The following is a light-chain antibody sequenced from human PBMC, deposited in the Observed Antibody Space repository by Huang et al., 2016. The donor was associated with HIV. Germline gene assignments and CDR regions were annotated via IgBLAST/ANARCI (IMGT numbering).Light chain of an antibody. Sequence: IQMTQSPTSLSASVGDRVFISCRTSQSVGTYLNWYQQKPGKAPKLLISSASTLHSGVPSRFSGGGYGTVFTLTIRCLQLDDFATYFCQQSYGALSSFGPGTRL. CDR1: QSVGTY. V-gene: IGKV1-39*01. J-gene: IGKJ5*01. CDR2: SAS. CDR3: QQSYGALSS.